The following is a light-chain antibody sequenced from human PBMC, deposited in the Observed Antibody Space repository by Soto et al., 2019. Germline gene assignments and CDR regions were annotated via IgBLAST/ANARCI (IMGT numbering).Light chain of an antibody. J-gene: IGKJ5*01. Sequence: EIVLTQSPATLCLSPGERAALSCLAIQSVSRSYLAWYQQKPGQAPRLLIYGASSRATGIPDRFSGSGSGTDFTLTISRLEPEDFAVYYCQQYGSSPPITFGQGTRLEIK. CDR1: QSVSRSY. CDR3: QQYGSSPPIT. CDR2: GAS. V-gene: IGKV3-20*01.